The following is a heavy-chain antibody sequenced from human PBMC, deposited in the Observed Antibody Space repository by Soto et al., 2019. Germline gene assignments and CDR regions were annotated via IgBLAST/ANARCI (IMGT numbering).Heavy chain of an antibody. V-gene: IGHV3-30*04. CDR1: GFSFTTYP. Sequence: QVKLAESGGGVVQPGRSLGLSCAASGFSFTTYPIHWVRQAPGKGLEWVAVISHDGRHKYYTDSVKGRFTISRDNSKNTGSLQMNSLLGEDTAVYYCARDWATTVRGELLATDYFGMDVWGQGTTVTVSS. CDR2: ISHDGRHK. J-gene: IGHJ6*02. D-gene: IGHD3-10*01. CDR3: ARDWATTVRGELLATDYFGMDV.